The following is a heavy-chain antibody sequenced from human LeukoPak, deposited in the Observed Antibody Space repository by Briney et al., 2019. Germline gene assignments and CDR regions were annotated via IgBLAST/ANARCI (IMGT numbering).Heavy chain of an antibody. CDR1: GGTFTSYD. J-gene: IGHJ4*02. V-gene: IGHV1-8*01. Sequence: GSSVKVSCKASGGTFTSYDINWVRQATGQGLEWMGWMNPNSGNTGYAQKFQGRVTMTRNTSISTAYMELSSLRSEDTAVYYCARPRVGSSWTFDYWGQGTLVTVSS. D-gene: IGHD6-13*01. CDR3: ARPRVGSSWTFDY. CDR2: MNPNSGNT.